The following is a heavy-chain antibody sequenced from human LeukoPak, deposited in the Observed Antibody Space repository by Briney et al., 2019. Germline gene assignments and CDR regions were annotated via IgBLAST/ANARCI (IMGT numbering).Heavy chain of an antibody. CDR3: TRAPVPGNY. J-gene: IGHJ4*02. Sequence: ASVKVSRKASGYTFTTYDINWVRQASGQGLEWMGWMNPHSGNTGYAQKFQGRVTMTRDTSINTAYMELSSLTSDDTAVYYGTRAPVPGNYWGQGTLVTVSS. D-gene: IGHD3-10*01. CDR2: MNPHSGNT. V-gene: IGHV1-8*01. CDR1: GYTFTTYD.